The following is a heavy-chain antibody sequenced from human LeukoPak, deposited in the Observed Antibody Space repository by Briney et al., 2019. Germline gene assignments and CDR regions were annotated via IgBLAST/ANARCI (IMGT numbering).Heavy chain of an antibody. V-gene: IGHV3-30*02. CDR3: VKGMEDYDILTGVLDV. CDR2: IWYDGSNK. CDR1: GFTFSSYG. D-gene: IGHD3-9*01. J-gene: IGHJ6*02. Sequence: QSGGSLRLSCAASGFTFSSYGMHWVRQAPGKGLEWVAVIWYDGSNKYYADSVKGRFTISRDNSKNTLYLQMSSLRAEDTAVYYCVKGMEDYDILTGVLDVWGQGTTVTVSS.